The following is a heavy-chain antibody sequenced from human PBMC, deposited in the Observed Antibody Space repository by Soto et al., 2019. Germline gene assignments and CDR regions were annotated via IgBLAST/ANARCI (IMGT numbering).Heavy chain of an antibody. Sequence: SVKISCKWAVGTFSSYAISWGRQAPGQGPEWMGGIIPIFGTANYAQKSQGRVTLTADESTSTAYMELSSLRSEDTAVYYCARGSKDYSNYYYYYVMDVWGPGTTVTVS. CDR3: ARGSKDYSNYYYYYVMDV. V-gene: IGHV1-69*13. D-gene: IGHD4-4*01. CDR2: IIPIFGTA. J-gene: IGHJ6*02. CDR1: VGTFSSYA.